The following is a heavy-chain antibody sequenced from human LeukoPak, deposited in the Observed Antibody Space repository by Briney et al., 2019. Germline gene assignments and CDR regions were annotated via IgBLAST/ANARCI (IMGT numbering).Heavy chain of an antibody. CDR3: AKNFRTAFGELFSYFDY. V-gene: IGHV4-59*08. CDR2: IYYSGST. CDR1: GGSISSYY. D-gene: IGHD3-10*01. J-gene: IGHJ4*02. Sequence: KSSETLSLTCTVSGGSISSYYWSWIRQPPGKGLEWIGYIYYSGSTNYNPSLKSRVTISVDTSKNQFSLKLSSVTAADTAVYYWAKNFRTAFGELFSYFDYWGQGTLVTVSS.